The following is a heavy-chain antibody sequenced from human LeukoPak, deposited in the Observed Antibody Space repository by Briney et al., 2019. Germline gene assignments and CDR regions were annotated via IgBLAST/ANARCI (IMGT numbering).Heavy chain of an antibody. Sequence: PGGSLRLSCAASGFPFSGSAMSWVRQAPGEGLEWVSLISYSGANSYYTDSVRGRFTISRDNSKSTLYLQMNSLRVEDTAVYYCAKGRLAYCGGDCYLIDYWGQGTLVTVSS. D-gene: IGHD2-21*02. CDR3: AKGRLAYCGGDCYLIDY. V-gene: IGHV3-23*01. J-gene: IGHJ4*02. CDR2: ISYSGANS. CDR1: GFPFSGSA.